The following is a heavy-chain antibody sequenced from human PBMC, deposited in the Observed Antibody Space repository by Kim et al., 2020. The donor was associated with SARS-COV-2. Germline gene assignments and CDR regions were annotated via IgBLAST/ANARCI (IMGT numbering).Heavy chain of an antibody. Sequence: SPSFQGQVTISADKSISTAYLQWSSLKASDTAMYYCARLYSSSSEYYFDYWGQGALVTVSS. D-gene: IGHD6-6*01. V-gene: IGHV5-51*01. CDR3: ARLYSSSSEYYFDY. J-gene: IGHJ4*02.